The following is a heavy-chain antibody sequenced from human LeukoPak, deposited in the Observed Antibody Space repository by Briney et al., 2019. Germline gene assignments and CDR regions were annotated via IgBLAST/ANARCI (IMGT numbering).Heavy chain of an antibody. Sequence: SETLSLTCAVSGGSISSGGYSWSWIRQPPGKGLEWIGYIYHSGSTYYNPSLKSRVTISVDRSKNQFSLKLSSVTAADTAVYYCARVAYCGGDCYPHFDYWGQGTLVTVSS. CDR1: GGSISSGGYS. CDR2: IYHSGST. D-gene: IGHD2-21*02. CDR3: ARVAYCGGDCYPHFDY. J-gene: IGHJ4*02. V-gene: IGHV4-30-2*01.